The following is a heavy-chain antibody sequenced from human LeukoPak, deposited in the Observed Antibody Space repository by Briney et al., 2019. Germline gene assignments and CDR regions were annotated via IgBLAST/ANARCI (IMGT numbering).Heavy chain of an antibody. CDR2: ISGSGGST. CDR3: AKAIAGNPDSMSDY. D-gene: IGHD6-13*01. CDR1: GFTFSSYA. V-gene: IGHV3-23*01. J-gene: IGHJ4*02. Sequence: HPGGSLRLSCAASGFTFSSYAMSWVRQAPGKGLEWVSAISGSGGSTYYADSVKGRFTISRDNSKNTLYLQMNSLRAEDTAVYYCAKAIAGNPDSMSDYWGQGTLVTVSS.